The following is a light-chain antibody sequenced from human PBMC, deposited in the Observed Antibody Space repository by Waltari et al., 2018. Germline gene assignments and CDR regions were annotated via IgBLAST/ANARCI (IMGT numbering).Light chain of an antibody. J-gene: IGKJ3*01. CDR2: YAN. CDR3: QQGNSNPFT. Sequence: DIQMSQSPSSLSASVGDRVTITCRASQGISSYLNWYQHKPGKAPKLLIYYANSLASGVPSRCSGSGSGTEFTLTISSLQPEDFATYYCQQGNSNPFTFGPGTKLDIK. V-gene: IGKV1-9*01. CDR1: QGISSY.